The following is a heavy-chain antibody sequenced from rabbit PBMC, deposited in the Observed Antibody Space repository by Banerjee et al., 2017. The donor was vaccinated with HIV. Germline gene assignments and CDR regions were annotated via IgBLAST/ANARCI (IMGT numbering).Heavy chain of an antibody. J-gene: IGHJ4*01. CDR2: IYGGSSGTI. D-gene: IGHD2-1*01. CDR1: GFSFSSSYY. Sequence: QSLEESGGDLVKPGASLTLTCTASGFSFSSSYYMCWVRQAPGKGLEWIACIYGGSSGTIYYASWVNGRFSISKTSSTTVTLQMTSLTVADTATYFCARVDRSDDYADLWGQGTLVTVS. CDR3: ARVDRSDDYADL. V-gene: IGHV1S40*01.